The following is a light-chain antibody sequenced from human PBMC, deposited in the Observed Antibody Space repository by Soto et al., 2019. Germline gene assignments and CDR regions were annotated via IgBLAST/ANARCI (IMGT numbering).Light chain of an antibody. CDR2: KAS. CDR1: QSITDW. V-gene: IGKV1-5*03. CDR3: QQSYSTPLT. J-gene: IGKJ4*01. Sequence: DIQMTQSPSTLSASVGDRVTITCRASQSITDWLAWYQQKPGKAPKFLIYKASNLEGGVPSRFSGSGSGTEFTLTISSLQPEDFATYYCQQSYSTPLTFGGGTKVEIK.